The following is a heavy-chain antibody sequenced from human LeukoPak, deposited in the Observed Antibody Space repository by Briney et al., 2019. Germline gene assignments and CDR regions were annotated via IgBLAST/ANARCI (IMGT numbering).Heavy chain of an antibody. CDR1: GGSISSYY. Sequence: SETLSLTCTVSGGSISSYYWSWIRQPAGKGLEWIGRIYTSGSTNYNPSLKSRVTMSVDTSENQFSLKLSSVTAADTAVYYCAREAIVVPTFDYWGQGTLVTVSS. CDR2: IYTSGST. CDR3: AREAIVVPTFDY. V-gene: IGHV4-4*07. J-gene: IGHJ4*02. D-gene: IGHD2-2*01.